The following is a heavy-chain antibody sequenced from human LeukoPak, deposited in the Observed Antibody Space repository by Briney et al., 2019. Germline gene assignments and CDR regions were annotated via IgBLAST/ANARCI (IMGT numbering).Heavy chain of an antibody. CDR2: IYSRGST. Sequence: SETLSLTCTVSGGSISSYYWSWIRQPAGKGLEWIGRIYSRGSTNYSPSLKSRVTMSLDTSTNQFSLKLSSLTAAETALYYCARGRFCSADICSGGDAFDIWGQGTMVSVSS. J-gene: IGHJ3*02. CDR3: ARGRFCSADICSGGDAFDI. CDR1: GGSISSYY. V-gene: IGHV4-4*07. D-gene: IGHD3-3*01.